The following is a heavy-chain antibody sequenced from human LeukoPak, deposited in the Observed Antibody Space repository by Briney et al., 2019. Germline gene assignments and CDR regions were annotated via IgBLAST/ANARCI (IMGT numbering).Heavy chain of an antibody. CDR3: AGGSSSSWYSFDY. CDR1: GGSISSYY. J-gene: IGHJ4*02. Sequence: SETLSLTCTVSGGSISSYYWSWIRQPPGKGLEWIGYIHYSGSTNYNPSLKSRVTISVDTSKNQFSLKLSSVTAADTAVYYCAGGSSSSWYSFDYWGQGTLVTVSS. CDR2: IHYSGST. V-gene: IGHV4-59*08. D-gene: IGHD6-13*01.